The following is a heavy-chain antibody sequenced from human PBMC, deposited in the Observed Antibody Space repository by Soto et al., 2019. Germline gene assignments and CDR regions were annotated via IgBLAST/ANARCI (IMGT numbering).Heavy chain of an antibody. J-gene: IGHJ6*02. V-gene: IGHV6-1*01. CDR1: GDTVSSNSVA. CDR2: TYYRSRWYS. D-gene: IGHD2-15*01. Sequence: SQTLSLTCVGSGDTVSSNSVAWNFVRQSPSRGLEWLGRTYYRSRWYSDYAVSVRIRIDINADTSKNQVSLQLNSVTPEGTAVYYCARSEEDSDYYYYGMDVWGQGTTVTVSS. CDR3: ARSEEDSDYYYYGMDV.